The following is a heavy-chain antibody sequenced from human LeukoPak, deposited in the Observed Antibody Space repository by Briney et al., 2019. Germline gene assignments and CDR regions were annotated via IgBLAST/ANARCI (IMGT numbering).Heavy chain of an antibody. CDR3: ARVKYSYGRPFDY. D-gene: IGHD5-18*01. Sequence: GASVKVSCKASGYTFTGYYMHWVRQAPGQGLEWMGWINPNSGGTNYAQKFQGRVTMTRDTSISTAYMELSRLRSDDTAVYYCARVKYSYGRPFDYWGQGTLVTVSS. CDR2: INPNSGGT. J-gene: IGHJ4*02. V-gene: IGHV1-2*02. CDR1: GYTFTGYY.